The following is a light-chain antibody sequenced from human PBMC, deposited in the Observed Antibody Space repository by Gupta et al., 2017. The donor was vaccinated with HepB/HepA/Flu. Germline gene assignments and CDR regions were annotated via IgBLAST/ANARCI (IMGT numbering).Light chain of an antibody. CDR1: QSLLHTNGYNY. V-gene: IGKV2-28*01. J-gene: IGKJ1*01. CDR2: LGS. CDR3: MQALQTPWA. Sequence: DIVMTQSPLSLPVTPGEPASISCGSSQSLLHTNGYNYLDWYLQKPGQSPQLLIYLGSNRASGVPDRFSGSGSGTDFTLKISRVEAEDVRIYYCMQALQTPWAFGQGTKVEIK.